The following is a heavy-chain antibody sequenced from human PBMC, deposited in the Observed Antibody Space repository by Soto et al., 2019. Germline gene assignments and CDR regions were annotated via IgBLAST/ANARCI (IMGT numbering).Heavy chain of an antibody. V-gene: IGHV1-69*01. CDR2: IIPLFGVA. CDR1: GGPFSSYT. J-gene: IGHJ4*02. Sequence: QVQLVQSGAEVKKPGSSVKVSCKASGGPFSSYTISWVRQAPGQGLEWMGGIIPLFGVANYAQTFQGRVTISADESTSTAYMELNSLRSEDTAMYYCARSGDSGYDYVFDYWGQGTLVTVSS. CDR3: ARSGDSGYDYVFDY. D-gene: IGHD5-12*01.